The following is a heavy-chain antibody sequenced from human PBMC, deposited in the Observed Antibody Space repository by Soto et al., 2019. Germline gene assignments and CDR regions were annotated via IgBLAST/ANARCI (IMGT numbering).Heavy chain of an antibody. CDR1: GHTLTELS. Sequence: QVQLLQSGAEVKKPGASVKVSCKVSGHTLTELSMHWVRQAPGRGLEWMGGFDPEDGETIFAQKFQGRVTMTEDTSTDSTYMELTILRSEDTAVYYCAAGGTRWLHSPFDYWGQGTLVNISS. CDR3: AAGGTRWLHSPFDY. CDR2: FDPEDGET. J-gene: IGHJ4*02. V-gene: IGHV1-24*01. D-gene: IGHD1-1*01.